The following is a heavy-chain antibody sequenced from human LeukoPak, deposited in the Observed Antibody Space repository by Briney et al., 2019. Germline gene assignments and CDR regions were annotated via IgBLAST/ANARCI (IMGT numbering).Heavy chain of an antibody. CDR2: INQDGGEK. J-gene: IGHJ4*02. CDR1: GFTFSNAW. D-gene: IGHD2-15*01. V-gene: IGHV3-7*03. Sequence: GGSLRLSCAASGFTFSNAWMSWVRQAPGKGLEWVANINQDGGEKYYVDSVKGRFTISRDNAKNSLYLQMNSLRAEDTAVYYCARYCSGGSCFDYWGQGTLVTVSS. CDR3: ARYCSGGSCFDY.